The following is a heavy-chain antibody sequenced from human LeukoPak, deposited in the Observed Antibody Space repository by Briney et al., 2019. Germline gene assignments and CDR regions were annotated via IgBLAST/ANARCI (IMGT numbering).Heavy chain of an antibody. CDR1: GYTFTSYT. Sequence: GASVKVSCKASGYTFTSYTLNWVRQAPGQGLEWMGWINTNTGNPTYAQAFTGRFAFSLDTSVSTAYLQISSLKAEDTAVYYCARWAYDSGGYSQYYFDYWGRGTLVTVSS. CDR2: INTNTGNP. V-gene: IGHV7-4-1*02. D-gene: IGHD3-22*01. CDR3: ARWAYDSGGYSQYYFDY. J-gene: IGHJ4*02.